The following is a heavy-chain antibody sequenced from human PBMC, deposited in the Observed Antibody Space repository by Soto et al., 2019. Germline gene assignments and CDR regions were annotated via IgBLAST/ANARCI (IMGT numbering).Heavy chain of an antibody. V-gene: IGHV4-34*01. J-gene: IGHJ4*02. CDR2: INHSGST. Sequence: QVQLQQWGAGLLKPSETLSLTCAVYGGSFSGYYWSWIRQPPGKGLEWIGEINHSGSTNYNPSLKSRVTISVDTSKNQFSLKLSSVTAADTAVYCCARGQVREEGIAAAGFDYWGQGTLVTVSS. CDR1: GGSFSGYY. CDR3: ARGQVREEGIAAAGFDY. D-gene: IGHD6-13*01.